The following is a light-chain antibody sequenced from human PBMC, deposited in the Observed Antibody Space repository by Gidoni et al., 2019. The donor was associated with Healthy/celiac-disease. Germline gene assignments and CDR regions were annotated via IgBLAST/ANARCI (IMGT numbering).Light chain of an antibody. CDR3: QQCYSTPWT. J-gene: IGKJ1*01. Sequence: DIQMTQSPSSLSASVGDRVTITCRPSQSISSYLNWYQQKPGKAPKLLIYGASSWQSGIPSRFSGSGSGTDFTLTISRLQPEDFATYYCQQCYSTPWTFGHGTKVDIK. CDR1: QSISSY. V-gene: IGKV1-39*01. CDR2: GAS.